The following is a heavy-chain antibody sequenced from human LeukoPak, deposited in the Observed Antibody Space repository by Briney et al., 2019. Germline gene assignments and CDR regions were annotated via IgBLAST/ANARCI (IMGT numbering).Heavy chain of an antibody. D-gene: IGHD5-12*01. CDR1: GFTFSSYS. CDR3: ARDIVATTTGYYYYGMDV. CDR2: ISSSSSYI. J-gene: IGHJ6*02. V-gene: IGHV3-21*04. Sequence: GGSLRLSCAASGFTFSSYSMNWVRQAPGKGLEWVSSISSSSSYIYYADSVKGRFTISGDNAKNSLYLQMNSLRAEDTAVYYCARDIVATTTGYYYYGMDVWGQGTTVTVSS.